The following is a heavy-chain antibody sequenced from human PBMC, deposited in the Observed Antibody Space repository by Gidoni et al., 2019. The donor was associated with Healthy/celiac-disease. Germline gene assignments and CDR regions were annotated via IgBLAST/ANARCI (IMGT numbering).Heavy chain of an antibody. Sequence: QVQLQESGPGLVKPSATLSLTCTVSARSVSSGSYYWSWIRQPPGKGLEWIGYIYYSGSTNYNPSLKSRVTISVDTSKNQFSLKLSSVTAADTAVYYCASLKGTTNGYSGYDSIGYWGQGTLVTVSS. V-gene: IGHV4-61*01. CDR2: IYYSGST. D-gene: IGHD5-12*01. CDR3: ASLKGTTNGYSGYDSIGY. J-gene: IGHJ4*02. CDR1: ARSVSSGSYY.